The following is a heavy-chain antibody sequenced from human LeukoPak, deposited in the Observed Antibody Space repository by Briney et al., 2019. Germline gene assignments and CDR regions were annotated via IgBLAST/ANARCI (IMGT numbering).Heavy chain of an antibody. CDR1: GGSISTYY. D-gene: IGHD5-18*01. J-gene: IGHJ4*02. V-gene: IGHV4-4*07. CDR2: VYSSGST. CDR3: ALGGHTYGWGF. Sequence: PSETLSLTCTVSGGSISTYYWSWIRQPAGKGLEWIGRVYSSGSTSYNPSLKSRVTMSLDTSKNQLSLWLRSVTAADTAVYFCALGGHTYGWGFGGQGTLVTVSS.